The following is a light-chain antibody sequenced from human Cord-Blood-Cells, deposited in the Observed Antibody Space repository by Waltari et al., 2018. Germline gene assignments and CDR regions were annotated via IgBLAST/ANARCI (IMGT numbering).Light chain of an antibody. CDR1: SRDVGGYNY. CDR3: SSYTSSSTYV. V-gene: IGLV2-14*01. CDR2: DVS. J-gene: IGLJ1*01. Sequence: QSALTQPASVSGSPGQSITISCTGTSRDVGGYNYASWYQQHPGKAPKLMIYDVSKRPSGVSNRFSGSKSGNTASLTISGLQAEDEADYYCSSYTSSSTYVFGTGTKVTVL.